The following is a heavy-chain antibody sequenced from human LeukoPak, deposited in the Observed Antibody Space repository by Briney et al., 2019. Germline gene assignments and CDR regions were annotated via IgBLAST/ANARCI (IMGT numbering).Heavy chain of an antibody. Sequence: GGSLRLSCAASGFTFSSYAMTWVRQAPGKGLEWVSAISGSSDNTYYAYSVKGRFTISRDNSKNTVYLQMNSLRAEDTAVYYCATESYPTGGVYFDSWGQGTLVTVSS. CDR1: GFTFSSYA. CDR2: ISGSSDNT. CDR3: ATESYPTGGVYFDS. D-gene: IGHD3-10*01. V-gene: IGHV3-23*01. J-gene: IGHJ4*02.